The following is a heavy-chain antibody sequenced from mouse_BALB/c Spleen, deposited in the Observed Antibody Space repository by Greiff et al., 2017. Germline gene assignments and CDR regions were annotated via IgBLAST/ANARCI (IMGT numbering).Heavy chain of an antibody. J-gene: IGHJ4*01. CDR3: ARRYGSSYGAMDY. CDR1: GDSITSGY. CDR2: ISYSGST. D-gene: IGHD1-1*01. Sequence: EVQVVESGPSLVKPSQTLSLTCSVTGDSITSGYWNWIRKFPGNKLEYMGYISYSGSTYYNPSLKSRISITRDTSKNQYYLQLNSVTTEDTATYYCARRYGSSYGAMDYWGQGTSVTVSS. V-gene: IGHV3-8*02.